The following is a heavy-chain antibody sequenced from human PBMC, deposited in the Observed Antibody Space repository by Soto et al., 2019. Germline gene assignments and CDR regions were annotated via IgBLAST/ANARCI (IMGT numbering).Heavy chain of an antibody. J-gene: IGHJ4*02. D-gene: IGHD3-3*01. CDR1: RCTFRNYW. CDR3: VRYYDFWTGYSFFDY. V-gene: IGHV3-7*01. CDR2: KKHDATER. Sequence: PGGSLRLSCLASRCTFRNYWMSWVRQSPGKGLKWVANKKHDATERDYLDSVKSRLTISRDNAKNSLYLQLDSLRADDMAVFFCVRYYDFWTGYSFFDYWGQGTRVTVSS.